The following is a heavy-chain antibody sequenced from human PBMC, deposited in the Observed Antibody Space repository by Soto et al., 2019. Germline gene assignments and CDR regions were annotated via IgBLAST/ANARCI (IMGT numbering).Heavy chain of an antibody. V-gene: IGHV4-59*01. D-gene: IGHD4-17*01. J-gene: IGHJ4*01. CDR3: ARVGGYYGDYPNFDY. Sequence: ETLSLTCTXXGGSISGXXXXXLRQPPGKXLXWIGNIYYSVSTNYNPSRRSRVTISVDTSRXXXXLKVRSLTVADTAVYYCARVGGYYGDYPNFDYWGHGTLVTVSS. CDR2: IYYSVST. CDR1: GGSISGXX.